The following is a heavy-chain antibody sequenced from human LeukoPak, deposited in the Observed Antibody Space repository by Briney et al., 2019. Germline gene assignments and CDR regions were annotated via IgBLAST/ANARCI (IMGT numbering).Heavy chain of an antibody. CDR3: AKWAMVRGVPPYYYYGMDV. Sequence: EGSLRLSCAASGFTFSSHVMSWVRQAPGKGLEWVADIGGSGDTTYYADSVKGRFTVSRDNSKSTLFLQMNSLRVEDTAVYYCAKWAMVRGVPPYYYYGMDVWGQGTTVTVSS. CDR2: IGGSGDTT. CDR1: GFTFSSHV. V-gene: IGHV3-23*01. J-gene: IGHJ6*02. D-gene: IGHD3-10*01.